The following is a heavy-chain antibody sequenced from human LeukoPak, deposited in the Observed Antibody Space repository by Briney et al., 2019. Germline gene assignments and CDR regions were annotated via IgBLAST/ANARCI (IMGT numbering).Heavy chain of an antibody. Sequence: GGSLRLSCAASGFTFSSYGMHWVRQAPGKGLEWVAVISYDGSNKYYADSVKGRFTISRDNSKNTLYLQMNSLRAEDTAVYYCAKDGEAYCSGGSCYFSSRYGMDVWGQGTTVTVSS. CDR1: GFTFSSYG. D-gene: IGHD2-15*01. CDR2: ISYDGSNK. J-gene: IGHJ6*02. V-gene: IGHV3-30*18. CDR3: AKDGEAYCSGGSCYFSSRYGMDV.